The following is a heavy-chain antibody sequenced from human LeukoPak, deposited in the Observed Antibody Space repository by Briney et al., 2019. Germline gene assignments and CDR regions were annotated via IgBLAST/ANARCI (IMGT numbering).Heavy chain of an antibody. V-gene: IGHV1-24*01. CDR3: ATGDEWQLLDY. D-gene: IGHD3-10*01. J-gene: IGHJ4*02. Sequence: ASVKVSCEVSGYSLSELSMHWVRQAPGKGLEYMGGFDLGERKLIYAEKLQGRVTMTEDKSTDTAYMELSSLRSEDTAVYYCATGDEWQLLDYWGQGTLVTVSS. CDR1: GYSLSELS. CDR2: FDLGERKL.